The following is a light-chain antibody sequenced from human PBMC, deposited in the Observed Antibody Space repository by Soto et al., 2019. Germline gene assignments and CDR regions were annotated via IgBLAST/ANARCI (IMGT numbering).Light chain of an antibody. CDR3: QSYDTRLSGWV. J-gene: IGLJ3*02. Sequence: QSALTQPPSVSGAPGQWVTISCTGSSSNIGADFDVHWYRQLPGTAPKLLIYGNSNRPSGVPDRFSGSKSGTSASLAITGLQAEDEADYYCQSYDTRLSGWVFGGGTKVTVL. CDR2: GNS. V-gene: IGLV1-40*01. CDR1: SSNIGADFD.